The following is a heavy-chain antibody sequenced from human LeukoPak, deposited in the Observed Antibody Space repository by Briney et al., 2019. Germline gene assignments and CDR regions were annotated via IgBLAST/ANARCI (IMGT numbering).Heavy chain of an antibody. CDR3: ARHHYASGTHTPYYFDF. CDR2: IYYSGST. V-gene: IGHV4-59*01. D-gene: IGHD3-10*01. J-gene: IGHJ4*02. Sequence: PSETLSLTCTVSGGSISGYYWSWIRQPPGTGLEWIGYIYYSGSTNYNPSLKSRVTMSVDMSKGQFSLKLSSVTAADTALYYCARHHYASGTHTPYYFDFWGQGTLVTVSS. CDR1: GGSISGYY.